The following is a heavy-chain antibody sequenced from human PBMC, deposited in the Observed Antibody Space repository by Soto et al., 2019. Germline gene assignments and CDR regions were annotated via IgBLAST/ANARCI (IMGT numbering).Heavy chain of an antibody. D-gene: IGHD3-22*01. V-gene: IGHV3-48*01. CDR1: GLTFSSYS. Sequence: PGGSLRLSCAASGLTFSSYSMNWVRQAPGKGLEWVSYISSSSSTIYYADSVKGRFTISRDNSKNTLYLQMNSLRAEDTAVYYCAKDLDSSGYYFRKLPQFNDYWGQGTLVTVSS. CDR3: AKDLDSSGYYFRKLPQFNDY. CDR2: ISSSSSTI. J-gene: IGHJ4*02.